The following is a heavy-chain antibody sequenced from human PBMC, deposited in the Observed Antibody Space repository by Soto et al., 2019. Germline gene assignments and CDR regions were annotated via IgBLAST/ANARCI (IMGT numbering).Heavy chain of an antibody. CDR3: ARVLRDFWSGYYSEDYYYYYMDV. V-gene: IGHV4-59*01. CDR1: GGSISSYY. Sequence: SETLSLTCTVSGGSISSYYWSWIRQPPGKGLEWIGYIYYSGSTNYNPSLKSRVTISVDTSKNQFSLKLSSVTAADTAVYYCARVLRDFWSGYYSEDYYYYYMDVWGKGTTVTVSS. CDR2: IYYSGST. J-gene: IGHJ6*03. D-gene: IGHD3-3*01.